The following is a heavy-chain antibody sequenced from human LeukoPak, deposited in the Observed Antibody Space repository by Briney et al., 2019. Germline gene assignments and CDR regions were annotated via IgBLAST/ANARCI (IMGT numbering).Heavy chain of an antibody. CDR1: GDSVSGGSAG. V-gene: IGHV6-1*01. CDR3: TGGGLVQGILHWFDP. D-gene: IGHD3-10*01. J-gene: IGHJ5*02. Sequence: SQTLSLTCAISGDSVSGGSAGWNWIRQSPSRGLEWLGRIYYRSKWYSDYAITVKSRISINPDTSRNQFSLQLNSVTHDDTAVYYCTGGGLVQGILHWFDPWGQGTLVTVSS. CDR2: IYYRSKWYS.